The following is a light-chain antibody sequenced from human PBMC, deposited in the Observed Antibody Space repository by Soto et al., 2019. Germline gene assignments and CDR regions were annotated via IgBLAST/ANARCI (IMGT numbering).Light chain of an antibody. Sequence: QPVLTQSPSASASLGASVKLTCTLSSGHSSYAIAWHQQQPEKGPRYLMKLNSDGSHSRGDGIPDRFSGSSSGAERYLTISSLQYEDEADYYCQTWGTGIGVFGGGTKVTVL. CDR1: SGHSSYA. V-gene: IGLV4-69*01. CDR3: QTWGTGIGV. J-gene: IGLJ2*01. CDR2: LNSDGSH.